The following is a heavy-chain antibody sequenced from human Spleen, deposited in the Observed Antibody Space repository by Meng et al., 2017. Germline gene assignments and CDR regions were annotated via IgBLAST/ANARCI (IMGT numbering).Heavy chain of an antibody. D-gene: IGHD3-22*01. V-gene: IGHV3-9*01. Sequence: SLKISCAASGFTFDEYAMHWVRQAPGKGLEWVSGISWNSGSIGYADSVKGRFTISRDNAKNSLYLQMNSLRAEDTAVYYCARGTYTYYYDSSGYLPGYWGQGTLVTVSS. J-gene: IGHJ4*02. CDR2: ISWNSGSI. CDR3: ARGTYTYYYDSSGYLPGY. CDR1: GFTFDEYA.